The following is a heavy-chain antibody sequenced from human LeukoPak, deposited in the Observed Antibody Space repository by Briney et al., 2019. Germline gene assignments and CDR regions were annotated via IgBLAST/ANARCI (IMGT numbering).Heavy chain of an antibody. V-gene: IGHV4-4*02. CDR1: GGSISSSNW. CDR2: IYHSGST. D-gene: IGHD3-22*01. CDR3: ARVAYYDKAPPFFDY. Sequence: PSETLSLTCAVSGGSISSSNWWSWVRQPPGKGLEWIGEIYHSGSTNYNPSLKSRVTISVDKSKNQFSLKLSSVTAADTAVYYCARVAYYDKAPPFFDYWGQGTLVTVSS. J-gene: IGHJ4*02.